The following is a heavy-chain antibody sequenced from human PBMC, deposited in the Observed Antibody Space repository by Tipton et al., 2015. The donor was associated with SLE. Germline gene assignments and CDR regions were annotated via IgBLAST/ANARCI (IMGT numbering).Heavy chain of an antibody. CDR1: GGSFTGYS. CDR2: VNHDRGT. Sequence: TLSLTCAVGGGSFTGYSWNWIRQPPGKGLEWIGGVNHDRGTIYNPSLKSRVTISLGTSKNQFSLKLNSVTAADTAVYYCARGVAGYYYYCYVDVWGKGTAVTVSS. D-gene: IGHD2-15*01. CDR3: ARGVAGYYYYCYVDV. V-gene: IGHV4-34*01. J-gene: IGHJ6*03.